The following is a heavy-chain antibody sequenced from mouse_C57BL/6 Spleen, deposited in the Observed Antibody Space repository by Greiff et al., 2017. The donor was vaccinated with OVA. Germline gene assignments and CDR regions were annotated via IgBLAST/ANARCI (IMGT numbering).Heavy chain of an antibody. CDR3: ARDRYYGSSYEYYAMDY. CDR1: GFTFSSYA. V-gene: IGHV5-4*01. Sequence: EVHLVESGGGLVKPGGSLKLSCAASGFTFSSYAMSWVRQTPEKRLEWVATISDGGSYTYYPDNVKGRFTISRDNAKNNLYLQMSHLKSEDTAMYYCARDRYYGSSYEYYAMDYWGQGTSVTVSS. CDR2: ISDGGSYT. J-gene: IGHJ4*01. D-gene: IGHD1-1*01.